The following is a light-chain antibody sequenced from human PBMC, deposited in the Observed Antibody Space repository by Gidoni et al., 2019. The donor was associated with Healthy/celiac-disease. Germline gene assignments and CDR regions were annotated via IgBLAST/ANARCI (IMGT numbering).Light chain of an antibody. Sequence: QSALTQPASVSGSPGQAITISCTGTSSDVGGYNYVSWYQQHPGKAPKLMIYDVSNRPSGVSNRFSGSQSGTTASLSISGLQAEDEADYYCSSYTSSSPLGFGGGTKLTVL. CDR3: SSYTSSSPLG. J-gene: IGLJ2*01. CDR2: DVS. CDR1: SSDVGGYNY. V-gene: IGLV2-14*01.